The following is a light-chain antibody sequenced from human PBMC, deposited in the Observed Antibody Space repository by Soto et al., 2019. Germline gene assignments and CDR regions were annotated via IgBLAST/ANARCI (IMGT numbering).Light chain of an antibody. J-gene: IGKJ2*01. CDR2: DAP. Sequence: DIQMPQSPSTLSASVGDRITITCRASQSISSWLAWYQQKPGKAAKLLIYDAPSMESGVPSRFSGSGSGTEFTLTISSLQPDDFATYYCQQYNSYPYTFGQGTKLEIK. CDR3: QQYNSYPYT. V-gene: IGKV1-5*01. CDR1: QSISSW.